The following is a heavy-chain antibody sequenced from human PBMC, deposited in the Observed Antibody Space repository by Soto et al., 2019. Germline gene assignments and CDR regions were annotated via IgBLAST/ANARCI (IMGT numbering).Heavy chain of an antibody. J-gene: IGHJ6*02. D-gene: IGHD3-3*01. CDR2: ISAYNGNT. V-gene: IGHV1-18*01. Sequence: ASVKVSCKASGYTFTSYGISWVRQAPGQGLEWMGWISAYNGNTNYAQKLQGRVTMTTDTSTSTAYMELRSLRSDDTAVYYCARGGFLEWLFPTYYYYGMDVRGQRTTVTVSS. CDR1: GYTFTSYG. CDR3: ARGGFLEWLFPTYYYYGMDV.